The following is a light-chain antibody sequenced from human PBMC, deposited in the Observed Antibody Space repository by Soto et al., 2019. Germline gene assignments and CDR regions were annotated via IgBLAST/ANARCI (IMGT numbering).Light chain of an antibody. CDR3: QQANSFPRT. V-gene: IGKV1-12*01. Sequence: DIQMTPSPSSVSASIGDRVTITCRASQGIGSWLAWYQQKPGQAPLLLIYAASSVQSGVPSRFSGSGSGTDFTLTISSLQPEEFATYHCQQANSFPRTFGQGNTVEIK. CDR1: QGIGSW. CDR2: AAS. J-gene: IGKJ1*01.